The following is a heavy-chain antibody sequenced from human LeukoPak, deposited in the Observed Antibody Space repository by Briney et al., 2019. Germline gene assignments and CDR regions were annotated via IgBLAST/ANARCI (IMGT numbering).Heavy chain of an antibody. Sequence: GGSLRLSCAASGFTFSSYSMNWVRQAPGKGLEWVSSISSSSSYIYYADSVKGRFTISRDNAKNSLYLQMNSLRAEDTAVYYCARDKGYDYGDYSDAFDIWGQGTMVTVSS. CDR2: ISSSSSYI. CDR1: GFTFSSYS. D-gene: IGHD4-17*01. V-gene: IGHV3-21*01. J-gene: IGHJ3*02. CDR3: ARDKGYDYGDYSDAFDI.